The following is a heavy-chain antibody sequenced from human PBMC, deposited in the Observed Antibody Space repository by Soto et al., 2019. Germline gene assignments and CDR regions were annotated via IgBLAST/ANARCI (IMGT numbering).Heavy chain of an antibody. CDR3: ARDYGWDCRSTSCYPYYYGMDV. D-gene: IGHD2-2*01. J-gene: IGHJ6*02. Sequence: QVQLVQSGAEVKKPGASVKVSCKASGYTFTSYGISWVRQAPGQGLEWMGWITAYNGNTNYAQKLQGSVTLTTVTATSTAYMEVMSLRSDDSAVYYCARDYGWDCRSTSCYPYYYGMDVWGQGTTVT. CDR2: ITAYNGNT. CDR1: GYTFTSYG. V-gene: IGHV1-18*04.